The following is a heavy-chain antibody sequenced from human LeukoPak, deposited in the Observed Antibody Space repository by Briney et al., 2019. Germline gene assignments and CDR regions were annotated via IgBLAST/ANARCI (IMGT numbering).Heavy chain of an antibody. CDR2: VSGSGGST. J-gene: IGHJ4*02. D-gene: IGHD6-19*01. CDR1: GFTFSSYA. Sequence: GGSLRLSCAASGFTFSSYAMSWVRQAPGKGLEWVSAVSGSGGSTYYADSVKGRFTISRDNSKNTLYLQMNSLRAEDTAVYYCAKGGSGWLYYFDYWGQGTLVTVSS. CDR3: AKGGSGWLYYFDY. V-gene: IGHV3-23*01.